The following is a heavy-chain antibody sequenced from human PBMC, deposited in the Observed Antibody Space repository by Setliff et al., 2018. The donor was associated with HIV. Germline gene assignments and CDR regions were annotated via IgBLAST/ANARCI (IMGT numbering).Heavy chain of an antibody. CDR1: GYTFTSYG. D-gene: IGHD1-1*01. V-gene: IGHV1-69*13. CDR3: ARGRGVATTWGRTGNFDY. Sequence: SVKVSCKASGYTFTSYGISWVRQAPGQGLEWMGGIIPLFGTADYAQKYRGRVTITADESTSTAYMEVRSLRSDDTAVYYCARGRGVATTWGRTGNFDYWGQGTLVTVSS. J-gene: IGHJ4*02. CDR2: IIPLFGTA.